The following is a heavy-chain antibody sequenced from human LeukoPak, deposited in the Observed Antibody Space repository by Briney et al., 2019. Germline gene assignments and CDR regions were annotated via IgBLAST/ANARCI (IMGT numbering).Heavy chain of an antibody. CDR2: ISSSGSTI. J-gene: IGHJ5*02. V-gene: IGHV3-11*01. CDR3: ARGVIAVANWFDP. D-gene: IGHD6-19*01. CDR1: GFTFSDYY. Sequence: GGSLRLSCAASGFTFSDYYMSWIRQAPGKGLEWVSYISSSGSTIYYADSVKGRFTISRDNAKNSLYLQMNSLRAEDRAVYYCARGVIAVANWFDPWGQGTLVTVSS.